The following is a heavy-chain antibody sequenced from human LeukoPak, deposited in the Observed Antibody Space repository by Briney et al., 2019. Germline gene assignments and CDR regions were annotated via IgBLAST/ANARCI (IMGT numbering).Heavy chain of an antibody. CDR1: GGTFSSYA. D-gene: IGHD3-10*01. J-gene: IGHJ4*02. Sequence: ASVKVSCKASGGTFSSYAIGWVRQAPGQGLEWMGGIIPIFGTANYAQKFQGRVTITADESTSTAYMELSSLRSEDTAVYYCARGMVRGAIRYYFDYWGQGTLVTVSS. V-gene: IGHV1-69*13. CDR3: ARGMVRGAIRYYFDY. CDR2: IIPIFGTA.